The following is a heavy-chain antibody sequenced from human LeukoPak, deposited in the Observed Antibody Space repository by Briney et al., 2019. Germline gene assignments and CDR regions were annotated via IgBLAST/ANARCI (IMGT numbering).Heavy chain of an antibody. J-gene: IGHJ4*02. Sequence: GGSLRLSCAASGFTFSNAWMSWVRQAPGKGLEWVSVIYSGGSTYYADSVKGRFTISRDNAKNTLYLQMNSLRAEDTAVYYCARERGYSGYDPLDYWGQGTLVTVSS. V-gene: IGHV3-66*02. CDR3: ARERGYSGYDPLDY. CDR1: GFTFSNAW. CDR2: IYSGGST. D-gene: IGHD5-12*01.